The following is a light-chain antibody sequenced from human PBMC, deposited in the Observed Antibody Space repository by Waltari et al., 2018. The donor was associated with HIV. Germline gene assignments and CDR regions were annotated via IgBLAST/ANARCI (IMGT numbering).Light chain of an antibody. J-gene: IGKJ1*01. CDR3: QQYNSYSPKT. CDR1: QSISSW. V-gene: IGKV1-5*03. CDR2: KAS. Sequence: DIQMTQSPYTLSASVGDRVTITCRASQSISSWLAWYQQKPGKAPKLLIYKASSLESGVPSRFSGSGSGTEFTLTISSLQPDDFATYYCQQYNSYSPKTFGQGTKVEMK.